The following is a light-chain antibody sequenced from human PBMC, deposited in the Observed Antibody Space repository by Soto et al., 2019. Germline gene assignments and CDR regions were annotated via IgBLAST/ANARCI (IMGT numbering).Light chain of an antibody. CDR3: SSHAGYNNFYV. CDR1: SSDVGYYNY. Sequence: SVLTQPPSASGSPGQSVTISCTGTSSDVGYYNYVSWYQQHPGKAPKLMIYEVNKRPSGVPDRFSGSKSGNTASLTVSGLQAEDEADYYCSSHAGYNNFYVFGTGTKVTGL. V-gene: IGLV2-8*01. CDR2: EVN. J-gene: IGLJ1*01.